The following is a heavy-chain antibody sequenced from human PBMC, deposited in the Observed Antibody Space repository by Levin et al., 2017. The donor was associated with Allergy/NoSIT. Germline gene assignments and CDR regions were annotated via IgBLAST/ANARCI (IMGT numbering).Heavy chain of an antibody. J-gene: IGHJ4*02. D-gene: IGHD6-19*01. CDR3: ANDAGFSSGSDYFDY. Sequence: GSLRLSCAASGFTFSSYDMSWVRQAPGEGLEWVSSISGSGGSTYYADSVKGRFTISRDNSKNTLYLQMISLRAEDTAIYFCANDAGFSSGSDYFDYWGQGTLVTVSS. CDR2: ISGSGGST. V-gene: IGHV3-23*01. CDR1: GFTFSSYD.